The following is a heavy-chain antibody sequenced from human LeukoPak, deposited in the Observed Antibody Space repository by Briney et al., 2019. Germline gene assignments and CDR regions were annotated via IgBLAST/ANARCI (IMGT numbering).Heavy chain of an antibody. V-gene: IGHV4-34*01. CDR1: GGSFSGYY. D-gene: IGHD3-3*01. J-gene: IGHJ4*02. Sequence: SETLSLTCAVYGGSFSGYYWSWIRQPPGKGLEWIGEINHSGSTNYNPSLKSRVTISVDTSKNQFSLKLSSVTAADTAVYYCARAGEYYDFWSGYYGPVPFDYWGQGTLVTVPS. CDR2: INHSGST. CDR3: ARAGEYYDFWSGYYGPVPFDY.